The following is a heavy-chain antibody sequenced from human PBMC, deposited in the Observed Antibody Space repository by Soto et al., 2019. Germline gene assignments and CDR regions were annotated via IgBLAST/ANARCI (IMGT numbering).Heavy chain of an antibody. D-gene: IGHD6-6*01. CDR1: GISFNSYY. CDR2: KFPTGSS. Sequence: QVQLQESGPQLVKTSETLSLTCIVSGISFNSYYWAWIRQPVGKGLEWIGHKFPTGSSTYSPSLESRVTISLDKSKNQASLTFTSVTPADSGVYYCATIYSSFSYTGMDVWGQGTAVTVSS. J-gene: IGHJ6*02. V-gene: IGHV4-4*07. CDR3: ATIYSSFSYTGMDV.